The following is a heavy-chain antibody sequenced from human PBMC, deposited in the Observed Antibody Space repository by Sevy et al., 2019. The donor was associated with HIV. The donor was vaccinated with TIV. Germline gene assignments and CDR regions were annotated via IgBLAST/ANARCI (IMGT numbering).Heavy chain of an antibody. CDR2: IRGKANNYAT. V-gene: IGHV3-73*01. D-gene: IGHD3-22*01. J-gene: IGHJ4*02. Sequence: GGSLRLSCAGSGFTFSDAAIHWVRQDSGKGLEWLGRIRGKANNYATAYAASVKDRFSISRNDLKDTAYLQMNSLRTEDAAMYYCSIYYDIRAFDSWGQGTQVTVSS. CDR3: SIYYDIRAFDS. CDR1: GFTFSDAA.